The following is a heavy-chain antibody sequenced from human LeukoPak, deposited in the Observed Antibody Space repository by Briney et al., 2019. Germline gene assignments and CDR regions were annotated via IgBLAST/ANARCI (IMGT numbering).Heavy chain of an antibody. J-gene: IGHJ4*02. V-gene: IGHV5-51*01. CDR2: IWPGDSDT. D-gene: IGHD3-9*01. CDR1: GSSFSNYW. CDR3: ARQYYDVLTGLYIHFDY. Sequence: GESLQISCKGSGSSFSNYWIGWVRQVPGKGLEWMGIIWPGDSDTRYSPSFQGQVTISADKSISTAYLQWSSLKASDTAIYYCARQYYDVLTGLYIHFDYWGQGTLVTVSS.